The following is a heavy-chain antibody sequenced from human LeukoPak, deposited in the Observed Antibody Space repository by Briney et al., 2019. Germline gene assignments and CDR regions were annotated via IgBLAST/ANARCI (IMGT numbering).Heavy chain of an antibody. CDR2: IIPIFGTA. V-gene: IGHV1-69*01. CDR3: AREGAAAANYYDSSGYSPLGY. J-gene: IGHJ4*02. D-gene: IGHD3-22*01. CDR1: GGXFSSYA. Sequence: ASVKVSCKASGGXFSSYAMSWVRQAPGQGLEWMGGIIPIFGTANYAQKFQGRVTITADESTSTAYMELSSLRSEDTAVYYCAREGAAAANYYDSSGYSPLGYWGQGTLVTVSS.